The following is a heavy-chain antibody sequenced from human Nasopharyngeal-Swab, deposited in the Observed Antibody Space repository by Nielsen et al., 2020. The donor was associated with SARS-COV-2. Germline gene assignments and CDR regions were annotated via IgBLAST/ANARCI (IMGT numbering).Heavy chain of an antibody. J-gene: IGHJ3*01. D-gene: IGHD4-17*01. CDR2: ISGYSGNT. Sequence: ASVKVSCKASGHTFASYDINYGISWVRQAPGQGLEWVGWISGYSGNTDYAQKFQGRVTMTRDVSTSTAYMELRSLTSDDTAMYFCGRGDYGAIFHWGQGTKVTVS. CDR1: GHTFASYDINYG. CDR3: GRGDYGAIFH. V-gene: IGHV1-18*01.